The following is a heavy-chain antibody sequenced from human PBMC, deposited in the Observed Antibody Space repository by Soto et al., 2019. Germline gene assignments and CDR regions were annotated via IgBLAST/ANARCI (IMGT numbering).Heavy chain of an antibody. V-gene: IGHV3-53*04. CDR3: ARENRYCSGGSCPNYYYYYMDV. J-gene: IGHJ6*03. CDR1: GFTVSSNY. CDR2: IYSGGST. D-gene: IGHD2-15*01. Sequence: GGSLRLSCAASGFTVSSNYMSWVRQAPGKGLEWVSVIYSGGSTYYADSVKGRFTISRHNSKNTLYLQMNSLRAEDTAVYYCARENRYCSGGSCPNYYYYYMDVWGKGTTVTVSS.